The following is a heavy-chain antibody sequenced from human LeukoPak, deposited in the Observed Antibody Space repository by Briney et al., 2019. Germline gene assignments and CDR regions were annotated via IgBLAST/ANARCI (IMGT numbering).Heavy chain of an antibody. Sequence: GGSLRLSCATSGFSFSNFWMNWVRQAPGKGLEWVANIKQDGSEKFYVDSVKGRFTISRENAKNSLYLQMNSLRADDTAVYYCASLGNWGQGTLVTVSS. CDR3: ASLGN. CDR2: IKQDGSEK. V-gene: IGHV3-7*01. D-gene: IGHD1-1*01. J-gene: IGHJ4*02. CDR1: GFSFSNFW.